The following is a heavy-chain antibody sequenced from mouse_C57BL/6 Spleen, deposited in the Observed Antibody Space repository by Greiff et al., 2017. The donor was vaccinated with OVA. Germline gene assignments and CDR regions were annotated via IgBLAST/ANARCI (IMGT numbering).Heavy chain of an antibody. J-gene: IGHJ4*01. D-gene: IGHD1-1*01. CDR1: GYSITSGYY. V-gene: IGHV3-6*01. CDR3: ARGVTTVVSLEY. CDR2: ISYDGSN. Sequence: EVKLQESGPGLVKPSQSLSLTCSVTGYSITSGYYWNWIRQFPGNKLEWMGYISYDGSNNYNPSLKNRISITRDTSKNQFFLKLNSVTTEDTATYYCARGVTTVVSLEYWGQGTSVTVSS.